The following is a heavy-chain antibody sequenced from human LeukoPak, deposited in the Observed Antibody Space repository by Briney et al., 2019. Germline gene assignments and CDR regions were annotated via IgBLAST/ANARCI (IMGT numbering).Heavy chain of an antibody. CDR1: EFTFSSYS. D-gene: IGHD4/OR15-4a*01. V-gene: IGHV3-21*01. Sequence: GGSLRLSCAASEFTFSSYSMNWVRQAPGKGLEWVSSISSSGRYIYHADSVKGRLTISRDNAKNSLYLQMSSLRAEDTAVYYCAREVGVVPGANHYYYYGMDVWGQGTTVTVSS. CDR3: AREVGVVPGANHYYYYGMDV. J-gene: IGHJ6*02. CDR2: ISSSGRYI.